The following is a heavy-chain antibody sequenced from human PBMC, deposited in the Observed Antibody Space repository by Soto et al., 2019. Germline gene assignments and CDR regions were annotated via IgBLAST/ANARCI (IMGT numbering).Heavy chain of an antibody. Sequence: ASLKVSCKASGYDFTAYDINWVRQAYGQGLEWMGWMNPINGAAGSARRFQGRISMTRNTATGTAYLELTSLRSDDSAVYYCGRGPSPRAPAGGTPYYYAMDVWGQGTTVTVSS. D-gene: IGHD6-13*01. J-gene: IGHJ6*02. CDR2: MNPINGAA. CDR3: GRGPSPRAPAGGTPYYYAMDV. CDR1: GYDFTAYD. V-gene: IGHV1-8*02.